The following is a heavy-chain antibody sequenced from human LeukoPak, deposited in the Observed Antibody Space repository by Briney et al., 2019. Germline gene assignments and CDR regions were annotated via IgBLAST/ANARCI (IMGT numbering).Heavy chain of an antibody. Sequence: GGSLRFSCAASGFTFSSYAMSWVRQAPGKGLEWVSSIGGSSTSIYYADSVKGRFTISRDNAKNSLYLQMNRLRAEDTAVYFCAREAEEAFDYWGQGTLVTVSS. CDR2: IGGSSTSI. J-gene: IGHJ4*02. V-gene: IGHV3-21*01. CDR1: GFTFSSYA. CDR3: AREAEEAFDY.